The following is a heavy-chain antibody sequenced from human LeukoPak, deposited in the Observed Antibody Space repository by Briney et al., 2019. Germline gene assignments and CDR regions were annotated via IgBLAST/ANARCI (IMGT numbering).Heavy chain of an antibody. V-gene: IGHV3-7*03. D-gene: IGHD3-3*01. CDR2: IKQDGSEK. CDR3: AKSFTIFGVVPFDY. CDR1: GFTFSNHW. Sequence: PGGSLRLSCAASGFTFSNHWMSWVRQAPGKGLEWVANIKQDGSEKYYVDSVKGRFTISRDNAKNSLYLQVNSLRAEDTAVYYCAKSFTIFGVVPFDYWGQGTLVTVSS. J-gene: IGHJ4*02.